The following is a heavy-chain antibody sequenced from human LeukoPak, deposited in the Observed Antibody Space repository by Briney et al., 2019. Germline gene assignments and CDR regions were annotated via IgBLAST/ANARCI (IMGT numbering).Heavy chain of an antibody. CDR1: GFTFSSYA. V-gene: IGHV3-30-3*01. D-gene: IGHD3-10*01. CDR3: AREPPGESFPMDY. Sequence: GGSLRLSCAAFGFTFSSYAMHWVRQAPGKGLKWVAVISYDGSNKYYADSVKGRFTISRDNSKNTLYLQMNSLRAEGTAVYYCAREPPGESFPMDYWGQGTLVTVSS. CDR2: ISYDGSNK. J-gene: IGHJ4*02.